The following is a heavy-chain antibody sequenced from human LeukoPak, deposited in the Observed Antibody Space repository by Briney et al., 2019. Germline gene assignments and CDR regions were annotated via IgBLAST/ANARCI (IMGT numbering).Heavy chain of an antibody. V-gene: IGHV3-48*02. J-gene: IGHJ4*02. CDR2: ISSSSSTI. CDR3: ARGYCSSTSCAFDY. D-gene: IGHD2-2*01. CDR1: GFTFSSYI. Sequence: QPGGSLRLSCAASGFTFSSYIMNWVRQAPGKGLEWVSYISSSSSTIYYADSVKGRFTISRDTAKNSLYLQMDSLRDEDTAVYYCARGYCSSTSCAFDYWGQGTLVTVSS.